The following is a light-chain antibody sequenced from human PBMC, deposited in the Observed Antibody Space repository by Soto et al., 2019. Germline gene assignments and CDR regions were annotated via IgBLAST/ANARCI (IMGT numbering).Light chain of an antibody. V-gene: IGKV3-11*01. J-gene: IGKJ4*01. CDR3: QHRSAWPIT. CDR2: DAS. CDR1: QSVSRH. Sequence: EIVLTQSPATLSLSPGERATLSCRASQSVSRHLVWYQQKPGQAPRLLIYDASNRATGIPARFSGSGFATDFTLTISSLEPEDIAVYYCQHRSAWPITFGGGTKVEI.